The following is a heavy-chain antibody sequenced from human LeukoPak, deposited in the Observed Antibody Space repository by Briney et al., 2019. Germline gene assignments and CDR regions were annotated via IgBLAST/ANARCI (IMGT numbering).Heavy chain of an antibody. CDR2: VDPQNGET. J-gene: IGHJ4*02. V-gene: IGHV1-69-2*01. CDR1: GYIFTDYY. Sequence: ASVKGSCKASGYIFTDYYMHWGQHAPGKGLEWMGRVDPQNGETVYAENFQGRVTMTADTSTDTAYMELTSLRSEDTAVYYCATDDYGDYWARFWGQGSLVTVSS. D-gene: IGHD4-17*01. CDR3: ATDDYGDYWARF.